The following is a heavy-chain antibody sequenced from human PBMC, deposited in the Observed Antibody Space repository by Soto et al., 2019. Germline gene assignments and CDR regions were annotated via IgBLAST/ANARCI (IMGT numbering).Heavy chain of an antibody. CDR1: GYTFTSYG. CDR2: ISAYNGNT. CDR3: ARGQPILNGYYNDWGSGLPVDY. D-gene: IGHD3-9*01. J-gene: IGHJ4*02. Sequence: ASVKVSCKASGYTFTSYGISWVRQAPGQGLEWMGWISAYNGNTNYAQKLQGRVTMTTDTSTSTAYMELRSLRSDDTAVYYCARGQPILNGYYNDWGSGLPVDYWGQGTLVIVSS. V-gene: IGHV1-18*01.